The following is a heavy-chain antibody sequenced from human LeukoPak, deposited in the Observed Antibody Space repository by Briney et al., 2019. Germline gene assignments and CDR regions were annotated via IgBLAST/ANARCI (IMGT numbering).Heavy chain of an antibody. V-gene: IGHV3-23*01. CDR3: AKGYGGVDY. CDR1: GFTVSTKY. Sequence: GGSLRLSCAASGFTVSTKYMSWVRQAPGKGLEWVSAISGSGGSTYYADSVKGRFTISRDNSKNTLYLQMNSLRAEDTAVYYCAKGYGGVDYWGQGTLVTVSS. CDR2: ISGSGGST. J-gene: IGHJ4*02. D-gene: IGHD4-23*01.